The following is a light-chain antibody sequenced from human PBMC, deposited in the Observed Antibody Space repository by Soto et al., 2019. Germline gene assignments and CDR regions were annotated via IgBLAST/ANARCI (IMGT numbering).Light chain of an antibody. CDR3: QQSYSTPRT. CDR1: QSISSY. CDR2: AAS. Sequence: DIQITQSPSSLSASVGDRVTITCRASQSISSYLNWYQQKPGKAPKLLIYAASSLQSGVPSRFSGSVSGTDFTLTISSLQPEDFATYYCQQSYSTPRTFGQGTKGDIK. J-gene: IGKJ1*01. V-gene: IGKV1-39*01.